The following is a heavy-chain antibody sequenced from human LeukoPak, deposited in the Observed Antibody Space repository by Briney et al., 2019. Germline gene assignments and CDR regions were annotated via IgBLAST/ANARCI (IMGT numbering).Heavy chain of an antibody. J-gene: IGHJ4*02. Sequence: SETLSLTGTVSGSSISSGSYYWSWIRQPAGKGLEWIGRVYTSGSTNYNPSLKSRVIISVDTSKNQFSLKLSSVTAADTAVYYCARILGEFWSGYSYYFDYWGQGTLVTVSS. CDR2: VYTSGST. D-gene: IGHD3-3*01. CDR1: GSSISSGSYY. V-gene: IGHV4-61*02. CDR3: ARILGEFWSGYSYYFDY.